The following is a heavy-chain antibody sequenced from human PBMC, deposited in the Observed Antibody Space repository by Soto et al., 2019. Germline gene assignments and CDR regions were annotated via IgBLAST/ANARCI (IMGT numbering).Heavy chain of an antibody. D-gene: IGHD4-17*01. J-gene: IGHJ4*02. V-gene: IGHV3-64D*06. CDR3: VRDVLFGEYFDH. CDR2: ISANGRST. CDR1: RFTLGDSK. Sequence: XGFLRASWPASRFTLGDSKMDWVRQAPGKKLEYLSTISANGRSTYYADSVKGRFTISRDNSKNMLYFQMTSLKTEDTAVYYCVRDVLFGEYFDHWGQGTLVTFSS.